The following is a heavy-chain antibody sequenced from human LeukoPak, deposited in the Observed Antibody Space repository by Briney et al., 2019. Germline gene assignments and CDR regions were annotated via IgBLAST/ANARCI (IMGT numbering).Heavy chain of an antibody. J-gene: IGHJ4*02. CDR2: INHSGST. Sequence: PSETLSLTCAVYGGSFSGYYWSWIRQPPGKGLEWIGEINHSGSTNYNPSLKSRVTISVDTSKNQFSLKLSSVTAADTAVYYCARQRGIRDVVFDYWGQGTLVTVSS. CDR3: ARQRGIRDVVFDY. D-gene: IGHD3-3*02. CDR1: GGSFSGYY. V-gene: IGHV4-34*01.